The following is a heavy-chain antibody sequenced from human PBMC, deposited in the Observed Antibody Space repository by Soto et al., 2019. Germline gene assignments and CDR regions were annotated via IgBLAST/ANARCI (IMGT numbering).Heavy chain of an antibody. CDR2: TSYDGTNK. D-gene: IGHD3-16*01. CDR3: ARWGTTGGLDV. CDR1: GFTFRSFV. Sequence: QVQLVESGGDVVQPGTSLRLSCVGSGFTFRSFVIHWVRQAPGRGLEWVALTSYDGTNKYFGDSVKGRFTISRDNSRNTVDLQMDSLRLEDTALYYCARWGTTGGLDVWGQGTLVSVSS. V-gene: IGHV3-30*19. J-gene: IGHJ4*02.